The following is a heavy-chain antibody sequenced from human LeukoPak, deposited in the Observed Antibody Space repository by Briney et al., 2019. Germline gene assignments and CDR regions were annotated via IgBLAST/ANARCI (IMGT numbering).Heavy chain of an antibody. V-gene: IGHV3-66*02. Sequence: PGGSLRLSCAASGFTFSSYAMSWVRQAPGKGLEWVSVIYSGGSTYYADSVKGRFTISRDNSKNTLYLQMNSLRAEDTAVYYCARGSGDYYFDYWGQGTLVTVSS. CDR1: GFTFSSYA. D-gene: IGHD1-1*01. CDR2: IYSGGST. CDR3: ARGSGDYYFDY. J-gene: IGHJ4*02.